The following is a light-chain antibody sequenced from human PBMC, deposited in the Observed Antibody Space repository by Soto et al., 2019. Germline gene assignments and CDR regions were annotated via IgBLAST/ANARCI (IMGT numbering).Light chain of an antibody. CDR3: CSYAGSYGV. V-gene: IGLV2-11*01. Sequence: QSVLTEPRSVSGSPGQSVTISCTGTSRDVGGYNYVSWYQQHPGKAPKLMIYDVSKRPSGVPDRFSGSKSGNTASLTISGLQAEDEADYYCCSYAGSYGVFGGGTKLTVL. CDR2: DVS. J-gene: IGLJ2*01. CDR1: SRDVGGYNY.